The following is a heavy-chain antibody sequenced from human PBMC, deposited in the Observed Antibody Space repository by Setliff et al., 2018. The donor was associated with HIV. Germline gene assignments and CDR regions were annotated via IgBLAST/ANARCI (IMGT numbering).Heavy chain of an antibody. CDR1: GGTLSSYA. Sequence: SCKASGGTLSSYAMHWVRQAPGKGLEWVSFIQYDGSNKYYAESVKGRFTISRDNSKSTLYLQMNSLRPEDRAVYYCATTHHYARSGYYGWGQGTLVTVSS. CDR3: ATTHHYARSGYYG. D-gene: IGHD3-22*01. V-gene: IGHV3-30-3*01. J-gene: IGHJ4*02. CDR2: IQYDGSNK.